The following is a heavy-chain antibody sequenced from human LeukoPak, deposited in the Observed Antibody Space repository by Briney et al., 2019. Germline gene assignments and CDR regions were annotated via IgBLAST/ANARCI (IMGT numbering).Heavy chain of an antibody. CDR2: IYPGDSDN. Sequence: GESLKISCQGSAYRFNTYWVGWVRQMPGKGLGWLGIIYPGDSDNRSSPPFQGKVTISADKSISTAYLQWSSLKASDTAMYYCSRISGYNYGVDYWGQGTLVTVSS. CDR3: SRISGYNYGVDY. CDR1: AYRFNTYW. J-gene: IGHJ4*02. D-gene: IGHD5-18*01. V-gene: IGHV5-51*01.